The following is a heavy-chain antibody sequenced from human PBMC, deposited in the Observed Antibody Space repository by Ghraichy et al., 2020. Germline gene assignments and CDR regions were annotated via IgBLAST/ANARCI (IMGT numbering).Heavy chain of an antibody. J-gene: IGHJ4*02. Sequence: GGSLRLSCAASGLTFSNYWMHWVRQAPGKGLVWVSHIKSDGTTTIYADSVKGRFTISRDNDKNTLYLQMNSLRAEDTAVYYCVRGSNHFDSWGQGTPVTVSS. CDR1: GLTFSNYW. CDR2: IKSDGTTT. D-gene: IGHD3-16*02. V-gene: IGHV3-74*01. CDR3: VRGSNHFDS.